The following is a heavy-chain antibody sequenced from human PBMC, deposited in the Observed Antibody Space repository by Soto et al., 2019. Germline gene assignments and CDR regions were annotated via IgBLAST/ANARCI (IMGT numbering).Heavy chain of an antibody. CDR3: ARGYDILTGYDAFDI. CDR2: IYYSGST. CDR1: GGSISSYY. D-gene: IGHD3-9*01. V-gene: IGHV4-59*01. J-gene: IGHJ3*02. Sequence: SETLSLTCTVSGGSISSYYWSWIRQPPGKGLEWIGYIYYSGSTTYNPSLKSRVTISVDKSKNQFSLKLSSVTAADTAVYYCARGYDILTGYDAFDIWGQGTMVTVSS.